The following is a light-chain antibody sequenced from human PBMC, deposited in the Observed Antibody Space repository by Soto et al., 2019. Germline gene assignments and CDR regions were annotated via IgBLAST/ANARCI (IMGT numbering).Light chain of an antibody. J-gene: IGKJ5*01. V-gene: IGKV3-20*01. CDR2: GAS. Sequence: EIMLSQSPGTLYLSPGERATLSCRASQSVSSSYLAWYQQKPGQAPRLLIYGASSRATGIPDRFSGSGSGTDFTLTISRLEPEDFAVYYCQQYGSSPITFGQGTLPEVK. CDR1: QSVSSSY. CDR3: QQYGSSPIT.